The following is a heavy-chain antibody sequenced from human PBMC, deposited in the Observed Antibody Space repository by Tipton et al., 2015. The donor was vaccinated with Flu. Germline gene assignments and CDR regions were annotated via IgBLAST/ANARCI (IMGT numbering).Heavy chain of an antibody. V-gene: IGHV4-59*08. CDR3: ARVGPDSSALD. D-gene: IGHD3-22*01. Sequence: TLSLTCTVSGGSISGYYWSWIRQPPGKGLEWIAYIYYSGSTNYNPSLKSRVTISVDTSKNQFSLKMSSVTAADTAVYYCARVGPDSSALDWGQGTRVTVSS. CDR2: IYYSGST. CDR1: GGSISGYY. J-gene: IGHJ4*02.